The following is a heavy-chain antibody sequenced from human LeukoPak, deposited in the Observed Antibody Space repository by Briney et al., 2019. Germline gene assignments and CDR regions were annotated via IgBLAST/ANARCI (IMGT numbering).Heavy chain of an antibody. D-gene: IGHD3-10*01. CDR1: GGPINSGDYY. CDR3: ARSPHIWFAERGWFDP. CDR2: IYYSGSS. Sequence: SETLSLTCTVSGGPINSGDYYWVWIRQPPGKGLEWIGSIYYSGSSPYNPSLKSRVTMTVDTSKSQFSLKLTSVTAADTAFYFCARSPHIWFAERGWFDPWGQGTLVTVSS. V-gene: IGHV4-39*07. J-gene: IGHJ5*02.